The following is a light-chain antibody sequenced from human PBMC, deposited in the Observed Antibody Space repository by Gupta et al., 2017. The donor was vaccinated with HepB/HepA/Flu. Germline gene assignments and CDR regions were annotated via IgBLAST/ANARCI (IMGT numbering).Light chain of an antibody. V-gene: IGKV1-39*01. J-gene: IGKJ4*01. Sequence: DIQMTQSPSSLSASVGDRVTITCRASQNFNNYLNWYQQKPGKAPKLLIFTASNLQSGVPPRFSGSGSGTDFTLTIDSLQPEDSATYYCQQSDSTPLSFGGGTKVEIK. CDR1: QNFNNY. CDR2: TAS. CDR3: QQSDSTPLS.